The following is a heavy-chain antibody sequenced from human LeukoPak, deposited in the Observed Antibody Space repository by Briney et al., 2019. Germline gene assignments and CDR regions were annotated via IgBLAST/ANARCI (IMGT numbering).Heavy chain of an antibody. CDR1: GGSISSYY. D-gene: IGHD3-3*01. CDR2: IYYSGST. CDR3: ASSKGADYDFWSGYYRDPYYYYGMDV. J-gene: IGHJ6*02. V-gene: IGHV4-59*08. Sequence: PSETLSLTCTVSGGSISSYYWSWIRQPPGKGLEWIGYIYYSGSTNYNPSLKSRVTISVDTSKNQFSLKLSSVTAADTAVHYCASSKGADYDFWSGYYRDPYYYYGMDVWGQGTTVTVSS.